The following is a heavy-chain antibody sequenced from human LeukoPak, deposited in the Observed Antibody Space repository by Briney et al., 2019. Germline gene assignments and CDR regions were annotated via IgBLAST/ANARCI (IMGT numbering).Heavy chain of an antibody. CDR1: GFTFSSYA. CDR2: ISYDGSNK. CDR3: GGSGSYYPLFDY. J-gene: IGHJ4*02. Sequence: GGSLRLSCAASGFTFSSYAMHWVRQAPGKGLEWVAVISYDGSNKYYADSVKGRFTISRDNSKNTLYLQMNSLRAEDTAVYYCGGSGSYYPLFDYWGQGTLVTVSS. V-gene: IGHV3-30-3*01. D-gene: IGHD1-26*01.